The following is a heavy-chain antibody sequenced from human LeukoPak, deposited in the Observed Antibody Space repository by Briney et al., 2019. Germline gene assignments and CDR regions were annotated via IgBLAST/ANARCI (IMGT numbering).Heavy chain of an antibody. V-gene: IGHV5-51*01. J-gene: IGHJ4*02. CDR3: ARHAYHDDSSGYYFGY. CDR1: GYSFTSYW. D-gene: IGHD3-22*01. CDR2: IYPGDSDT. Sequence: GESLKISCKGSGYSFTSYWIGWVRQMPGKGLEWMGIIYPGDSDTRYSPSFQGQVTISADKSISTAYLQWSSLKASDTAMYYCARHAYHDDSSGYYFGYWGQGTLVTVSS.